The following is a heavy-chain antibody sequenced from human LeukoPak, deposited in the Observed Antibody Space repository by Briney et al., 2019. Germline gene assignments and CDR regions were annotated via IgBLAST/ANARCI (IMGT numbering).Heavy chain of an antibody. CDR1: GGSFSGYY. CDR2: INHSGST. V-gene: IGHV4-34*01. Sequence: SETLSLTCAVYGGSFSGYYWSWIRQPPGKGLEWIGEINHSGSTNYNPPLKSRVTISVDTSKNQFSLKLSSVTAADTAVYYCARASFDYWGQGTLVTVSS. CDR3: ARASFDY. J-gene: IGHJ4*02.